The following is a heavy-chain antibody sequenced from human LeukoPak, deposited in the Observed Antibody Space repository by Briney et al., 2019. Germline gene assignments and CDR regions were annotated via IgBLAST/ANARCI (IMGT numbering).Heavy chain of an antibody. D-gene: IGHD6-13*01. CDR2: ISSSGSTI. CDR3: AKDWKRAAALGGPYYYYYIDV. V-gene: IGHV3-48*03. J-gene: IGHJ6*03. Sequence: GGSLRLSCAASGFTFSSYEMNWVRQAPGKGLEWVSYISSSGSTIYYADSVKGRFTISRDNSKNTLYLQMNSLRAEDTAVYYCAKDWKRAAALGGPYYYYYIDVWGKGTTVIISS. CDR1: GFTFSSYE.